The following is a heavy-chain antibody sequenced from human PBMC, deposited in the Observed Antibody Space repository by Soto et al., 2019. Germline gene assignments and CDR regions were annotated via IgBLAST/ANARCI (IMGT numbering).Heavy chain of an antibody. Sequence: SVKVSCKASGFTFTSSAVQWVRQARGQRLEWIGWIVVGSGNTNYAQKFQERVTITRDMSTSTAYMELSSLRSEDTAVYYCARDRCSGGSCYTIGFDPWGQGTLVTAPQ. V-gene: IGHV1-58*01. CDR3: ARDRCSGGSCYTIGFDP. D-gene: IGHD2-15*01. CDR2: IVVGSGNT. CDR1: GFTFTSSA. J-gene: IGHJ5*02.